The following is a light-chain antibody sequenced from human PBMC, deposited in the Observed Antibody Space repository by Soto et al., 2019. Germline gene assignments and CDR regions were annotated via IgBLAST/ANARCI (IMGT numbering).Light chain of an antibody. J-gene: IGKJ1*01. V-gene: IGKV3-20*01. CDR2: GAS. CDR3: HQRQSWPRT. Sequence: VLTQSPGTLSLSPGERATLSCRASQSVSSSYLAWYQQKPGQAPRLLIYGASSRATGIPARFSASGSGTDFTLTISDVQPEDFALYYCHQRQSWPRTFGQGTKVDIK. CDR1: QSVSSSY.